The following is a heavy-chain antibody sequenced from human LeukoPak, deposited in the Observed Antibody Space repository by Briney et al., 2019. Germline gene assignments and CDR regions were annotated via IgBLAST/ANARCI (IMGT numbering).Heavy chain of an antibody. V-gene: IGHV1-69*06. CDR1: GDTFSRSA. CDR2: IIPIIGTS. Sequence: SVKVSCKASGDTFSRSAISWVRQAPGQGLEWMGGIIPIIGTSNYAQKFQGRVTITADKCTSTAYMELSSLRSEDTAVYYCARFSDYDFAFDIWGQGTMVTVSS. J-gene: IGHJ3*02. D-gene: IGHD5-12*01. CDR3: ARFSDYDFAFDI.